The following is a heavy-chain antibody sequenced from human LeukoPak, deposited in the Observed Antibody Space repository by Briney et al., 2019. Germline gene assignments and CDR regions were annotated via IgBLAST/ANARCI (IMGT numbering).Heavy chain of an antibody. CDR2: VNGGGSYI. CDR3: ARRAHTAMGLPYFDY. J-gene: IGHJ4*02. D-gene: IGHD5-18*01. Sequence: GGSLRLSCVASGFTFSSYSMHWVRQAPGKGLEWVSSVNGGGSYIYYADSVKGRFTISRDIAKHSLYLQMDILRAEDTAVYYCARRAHTAMGLPYFDYWGQGTLVAVSS. CDR1: GFTFSSYS. V-gene: IGHV3-21*01.